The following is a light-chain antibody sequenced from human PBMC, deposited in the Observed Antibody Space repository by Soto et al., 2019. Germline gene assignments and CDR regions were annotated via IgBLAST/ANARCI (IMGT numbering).Light chain of an antibody. CDR3: QQLNSFPLS. Sequence: DIQLTQSPSFLSASVGDRVTITCRASQGISSHLAWYQQKPGKAPNLLIYAASTLQSGVPSRFSGSGSGTYFTLTISSLHPEDFAPHYCQQLNSFPLSFGLGTRLEIE. CDR1: QGISSH. J-gene: IGKJ5*01. V-gene: IGKV1-9*01. CDR2: AAS.